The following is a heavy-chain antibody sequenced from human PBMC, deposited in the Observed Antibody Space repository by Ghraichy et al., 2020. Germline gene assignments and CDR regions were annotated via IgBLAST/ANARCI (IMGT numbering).Heavy chain of an antibody. Sequence: SVKVSCKASGGTFSSYAISWVRQAPGQGLEWMGGIIPIFGTANYAQKFQGRVTITADESTSTAYMELSSLRSEDTAVYYCARETSADYGDYVTPAFDIWCQGTMVTVSS. D-gene: IGHD4-17*01. CDR1: GGTFSSYA. V-gene: IGHV1-69*13. J-gene: IGHJ3*02. CDR2: IIPIFGTA. CDR3: ARETSADYGDYVTPAFDI.